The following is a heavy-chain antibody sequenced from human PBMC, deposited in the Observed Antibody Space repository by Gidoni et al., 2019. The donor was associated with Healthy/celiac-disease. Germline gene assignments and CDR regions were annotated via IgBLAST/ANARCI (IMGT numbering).Heavy chain of an antibody. J-gene: IGHJ6*02. CDR2: IYYSGST. V-gene: IGHV4-39*01. CDR1: GGSISSSSYY. Sequence: QLQLQESGPGLVKPSETLSLTCTVSGGSISSSSYYWGWIRQPPGKGLEWIGSIYYSGSTYYNPSLKSRVTISVDTSKNQFSLKLSSVTAADTAVYYCAGPMTTVTNSYYYGMDVWGQGTTVTVSS. CDR3: AGPMTTVTNSYYYGMDV. D-gene: IGHD4-17*01.